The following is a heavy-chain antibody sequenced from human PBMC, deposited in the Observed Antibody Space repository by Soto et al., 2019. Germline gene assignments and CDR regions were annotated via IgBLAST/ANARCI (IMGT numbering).Heavy chain of an antibody. Sequence: QVQLVQSGAEVKKPGASVKVSCKASGYTFTSYDINWVRQATGQGLEWMGWMNPNSGNTAYAQKFQGRITMTRNTSISTAYMELSSLRSEDTAVYYRAGEKVTSGYPDWGQGTLVTVSS. CDR2: MNPNSGNT. CDR3: AGEKVTSGYPD. CDR1: GYTFTSYD. V-gene: IGHV1-8*01. D-gene: IGHD3-22*01. J-gene: IGHJ4*02.